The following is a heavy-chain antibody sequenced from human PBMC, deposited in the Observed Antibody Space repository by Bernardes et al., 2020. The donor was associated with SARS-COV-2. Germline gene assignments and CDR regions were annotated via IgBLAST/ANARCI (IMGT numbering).Heavy chain of an antibody. CDR3: ARDSPPLMVQGVITNPYYYYGMDV. J-gene: IGHJ6*02. CDR2: VYYSGST. V-gene: IGHV4-59*01. CDR1: AASIRTYY. D-gene: IGHD3-10*01. Sequence: SETLSLTCTVSAASIRTYYWSWIRQPPGKGLEWIGNVYYSGSTTYNPSLNGRVTISIDTSKNQFSLKLSSVTAADTAVYYCARDSPPLMVQGVITNPYYYYGMDVWGQGTTVTVSS.